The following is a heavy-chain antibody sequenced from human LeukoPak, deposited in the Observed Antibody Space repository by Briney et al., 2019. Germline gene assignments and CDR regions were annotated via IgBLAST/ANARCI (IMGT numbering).Heavy chain of an antibody. Sequence: SQTLSLTCTVSGGSINSGHYSWSWIRQPPGKGLEWIGYIHYRGSTYYNPSLRSRLTISVDTSKNQFSLNLSSVTAADTAVYFCAAVTSTFDYWGQGTLVTVSS. J-gene: IGHJ4*02. CDR3: AAVTSTFDY. V-gene: IGHV4-30-4*07. CDR1: GGSINSGHYS. D-gene: IGHD4-23*01. CDR2: IHYRGST.